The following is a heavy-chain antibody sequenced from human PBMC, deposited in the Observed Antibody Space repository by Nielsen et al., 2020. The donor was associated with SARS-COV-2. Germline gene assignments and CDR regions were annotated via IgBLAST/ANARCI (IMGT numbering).Heavy chain of an antibody. D-gene: IGHD3-3*01. CDR2: ISCNSGSI. CDR3: ERDSSVVIWSGYPVD. Sequence: SLKISCAASGFTFDDYAMHWVRQAPGKGLEWVSGISCNSGSIGYADSVKGRFTISRDNAKNSLYPQMNSLRAEDTAVYYCERDSSVVIWSGYPVDWGQGTPVTVSS. V-gene: IGHV3-9*01. J-gene: IGHJ4*02. CDR1: GFTFDDYA.